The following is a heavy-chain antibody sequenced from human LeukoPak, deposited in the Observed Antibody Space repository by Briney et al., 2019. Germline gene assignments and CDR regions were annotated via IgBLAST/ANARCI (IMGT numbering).Heavy chain of an antibody. Sequence: SATLSLTCAVSGGSISSYYWSWIRQPPGKGLEWIGYIYYSGSTNYNPSLKSRVTISVDTSKNQFSLKLSSVTAADTAVYYCARRGSGWLNWFDPWGQGTLVTVSS. V-gene: IGHV4-59*01. CDR2: IYYSGST. J-gene: IGHJ5*02. CDR1: GGSISSYY. D-gene: IGHD6-19*01. CDR3: ARRGSGWLNWFDP.